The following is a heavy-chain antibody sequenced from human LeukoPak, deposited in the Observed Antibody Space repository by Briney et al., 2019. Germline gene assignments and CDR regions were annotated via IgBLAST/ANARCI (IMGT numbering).Heavy chain of an antibody. V-gene: IGHV4-39*01. D-gene: IGHD2-2*01. J-gene: IGHJ5*02. CDR2: LYYRGST. Sequence: SETLSLTCSVSGGFVSSNSHYWDWIRQPPGKGLEWSGRLYYRGSTYYTPSLKSGATISVDTSKNQFSLRVTSVTAADAAVYYCARHVNGLCSSTRCPYWFDPWGQGTLVTVSS. CDR1: GGFVSSNSHY. CDR3: ARHVNGLCSSTRCPYWFDP.